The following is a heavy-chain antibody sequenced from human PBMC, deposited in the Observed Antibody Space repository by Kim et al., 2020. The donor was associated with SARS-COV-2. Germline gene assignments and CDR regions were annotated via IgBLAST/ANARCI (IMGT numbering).Heavy chain of an antibody. CDR3: AREFSGGEMDYYYGMDV. CDR2: IYYSGST. Sequence: SETLSLTCTVSGGSISSSSYYWGWIRQPPGKGLEWIGSIYYSGSTYYNPSLKSRVTISVDTSKNQFSLKLSSVTAADTAVYYCAREFSGGEMDYYYGMDVWGQGTTVTVSS. D-gene: IGHD3-10*01. V-gene: IGHV4-39*07. CDR1: GGSISSSSYY. J-gene: IGHJ6*02.